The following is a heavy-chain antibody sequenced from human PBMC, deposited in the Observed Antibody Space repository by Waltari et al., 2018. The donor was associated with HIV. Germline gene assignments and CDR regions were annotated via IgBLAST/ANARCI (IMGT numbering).Heavy chain of an antibody. CDR2: ISGSGGST. CDR3: AKEGIYGGDFQH. D-gene: IGHD2-21*01. J-gene: IGHJ1*01. Sequence: QAPGKGLEWVSAISGSGGSTYYADSVKGRFTISRDNSKNTLYLQMNSLRAEDTAVYYCAKEGIYGGDFQHWGQGTLVTVSS. V-gene: IGHV3-23*01.